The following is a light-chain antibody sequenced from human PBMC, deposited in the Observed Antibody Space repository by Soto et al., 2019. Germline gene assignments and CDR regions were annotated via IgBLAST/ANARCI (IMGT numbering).Light chain of an antibody. V-gene: IGKV2-28*01. Sequence: IVVTQSPLYMAITPCKPTYLSCRSSESFLNSNGYNYLDWYLQKPGQSPQLLIYLGSSRASGVPDRFSGSGSGTDFTLTISRVEAEDVGFYYCLQALQAPLTFGQGTKVDI. CDR2: LGS. CDR3: LQALQAPLT. CDR1: ESFLNSNGYNY. J-gene: IGKJ1*01.